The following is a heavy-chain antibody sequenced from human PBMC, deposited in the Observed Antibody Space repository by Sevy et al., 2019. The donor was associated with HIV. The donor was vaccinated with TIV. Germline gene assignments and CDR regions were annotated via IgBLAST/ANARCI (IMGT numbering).Heavy chain of an antibody. Sequence: GGSLRLSCAASGFTFAKYSMSWVRQAPGKGLEWVSTFSFGCGRINYADSVEGRFTFSRDNSKNTLFLQMKSLRAEDTATYFCAREGCTQPHDYWGQGTLVTVSS. J-gene: IGHJ4*02. CDR1: GFTFAKYS. V-gene: IGHV3-23*01. CDR3: AREGCTQPHDY. CDR2: FSFGCGRI. D-gene: IGHD2-8*01.